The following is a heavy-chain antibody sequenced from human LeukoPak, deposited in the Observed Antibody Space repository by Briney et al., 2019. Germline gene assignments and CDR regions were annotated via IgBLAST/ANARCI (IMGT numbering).Heavy chain of an antibody. D-gene: IGHD6-6*01. J-gene: IGHJ4*02. CDR1: GFTFSSYS. CDR3: ARESIAGY. CDR2: ISSSSSYI. Sequence: GGSLRLSCAASGFTFSSYSMNWVRQAPGKGLEWVSSISSSSSYIYYADSVKGRFTISRDNAKNSLFLQMNSLRAEDTAVYFCARESIAGYWGQGTLVTISS. V-gene: IGHV3-21*01.